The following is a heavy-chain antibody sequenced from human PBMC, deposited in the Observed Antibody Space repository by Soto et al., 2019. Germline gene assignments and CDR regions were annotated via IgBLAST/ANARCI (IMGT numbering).Heavy chain of an antibody. D-gene: IGHD2-2*01. Sequence: SETLSLTCTVSGGSISSSSYYWGWIRQPPGKRLEWIGSIYYSGSTYYNPSLQSRVTISVDTSKNHFSLNLSSVTAADTAVFYCARHEVPFVLVLAANYFDYWGQGTLVTVSS. CDR3: ARHEVPFVLVLAANYFDY. CDR2: IYYSGST. V-gene: IGHV4-39*01. J-gene: IGHJ4*02. CDR1: GGSISSSSYY.